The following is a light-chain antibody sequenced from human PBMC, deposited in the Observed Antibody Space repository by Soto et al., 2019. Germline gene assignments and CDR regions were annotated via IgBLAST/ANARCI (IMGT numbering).Light chain of an antibody. CDR1: SSDVGGYNY. Sequence: QSALTQPPSASGSPGQSVTISCIGTSSDVGGYNYVSWYQQHPGKAPKLMIYEVSKRPSGVPDRFSGSKSGNTASLTVSGLQAEGEADYYCSSYAASNNLGVFGGGTKLTVL. CDR3: SSYAASNNLGV. V-gene: IGLV2-8*01. CDR2: EVS. J-gene: IGLJ2*01.